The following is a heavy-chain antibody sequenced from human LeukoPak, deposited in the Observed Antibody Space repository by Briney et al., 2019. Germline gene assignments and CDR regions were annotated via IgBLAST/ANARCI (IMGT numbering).Heavy chain of an antibody. J-gene: IGHJ4*02. D-gene: IGHD3-10*01. V-gene: IGHV4-39*01. CDR2: IYYSGST. CDR3: ARLDYYGSGSYSDY. CDR1: GGSISSSSYY. Sequence: SETLSLTCTVSGGSISSSSYYWGWIRQPPGKGLEWIGSIYYSGSTYYNPSLKSRVTISVDTSKNQFSLKLSSVTAADTAVYYCARLDYYGSGSYSDYWGQGTPVTVSS.